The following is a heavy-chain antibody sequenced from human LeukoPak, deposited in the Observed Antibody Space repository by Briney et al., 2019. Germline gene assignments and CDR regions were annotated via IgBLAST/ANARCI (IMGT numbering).Heavy chain of an antibody. J-gene: IGHJ5*02. Sequence: GGSLRFSCAASGFTFCSFWMSWVRQAPGKGLEWVANIKQDGSENYYVDSVRGRFTISRDNAKNSLYLQMNSLRAEDTAVYYCARDDCSSISCYHNWFDPWGQGTLVTVSS. D-gene: IGHD2-2*01. CDR3: ARDDCSSISCYHNWFDP. CDR1: GFTFCSFW. CDR2: IKQDGSEN. V-gene: IGHV3-7*01.